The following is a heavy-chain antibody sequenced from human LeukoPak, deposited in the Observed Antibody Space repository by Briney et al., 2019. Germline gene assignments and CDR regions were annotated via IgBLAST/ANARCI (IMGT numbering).Heavy chain of an antibody. CDR1: GGSISSGSYY. Sequence: SQTLSLTCTVSGGSISSGSYYWSWIRQPAGNGLEWIGRIYTSGSTNYNPSLKSRVTISVDTSKNQFSLKLSSVTAADTAVYYCARVKWEPYVRIFGGFDYWGQGTLVTVSS. J-gene: IGHJ4*02. V-gene: IGHV4-61*02. D-gene: IGHD1-26*01. CDR3: ARVKWEPYVRIFGGFDY. CDR2: IYTSGST.